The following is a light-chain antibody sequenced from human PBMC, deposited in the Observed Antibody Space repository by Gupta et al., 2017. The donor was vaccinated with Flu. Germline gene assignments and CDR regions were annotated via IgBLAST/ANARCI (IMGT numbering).Light chain of an antibody. CDR3: QQSHSTPWT. Sequence: EIQMTQSPSSLSTSVGDRVTITCRASQSISNYLNWYQQKPGKAPKLLIYAASSLQSAVPSRFSGSGSGTDFTLTISSLQPEDYATYYCQQSHSTPWTFGQGTKVEIK. J-gene: IGKJ1*01. V-gene: IGKV1-39*01. CDR2: AAS. CDR1: QSISNY.